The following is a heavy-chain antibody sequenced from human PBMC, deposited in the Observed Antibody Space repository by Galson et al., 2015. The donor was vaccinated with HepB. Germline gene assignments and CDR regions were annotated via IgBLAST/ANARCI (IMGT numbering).Heavy chain of an antibody. D-gene: IGHD4-11*01. CDR1: GFSLSTSGVG. Sequence: PALVKPTQTLTLTCTFSGFSLSTSGVGVGWIRQPPGKALEWLALIYWDDDKRYSPPLKSRLTITKDTSKNQVVLTMTNMDPVDTATYFCAHRLLYSNCFDYWGQGTLVTVSS. J-gene: IGHJ4*02. CDR2: IYWDDDK. CDR3: AHRLLYSNCFDY. V-gene: IGHV2-5*02.